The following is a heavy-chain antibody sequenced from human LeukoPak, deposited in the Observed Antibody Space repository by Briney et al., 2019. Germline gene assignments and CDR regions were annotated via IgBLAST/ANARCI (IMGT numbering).Heavy chain of an antibody. CDR1: GGTISSYY. CDR2: IYYSGST. Sequence: PSETLSLTCTVSGGTISSYYWSWIRQPPGKGLEWIGYIYYSGSTNYNPSLKSRVPISVDTSKNQFSLKLSSVTAADTAVYYCASKPVWGGVDYWGQGTLVTVSS. J-gene: IGHJ4*02. V-gene: IGHV4-59*01. CDR3: ASKPVWGGVDY. D-gene: IGHD3-16*01.